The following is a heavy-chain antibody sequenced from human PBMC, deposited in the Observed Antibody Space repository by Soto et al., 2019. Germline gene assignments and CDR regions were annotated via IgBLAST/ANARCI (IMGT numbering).Heavy chain of an antibody. V-gene: IGHV3-30-3*01. CDR2: ISYDGSNK. CDR3: ARASRYSSGWQTRRIHDAFDI. D-gene: IGHD6-19*01. Sequence: GGSLRLSCAASGFTFSSYAMHWVRQAPGKGLEWVAVISYDGSNKYYADSVKGRFTISRDNSKNTLYLQMNSLRAEDTAVYYCARASRYSSGWQTRRIHDAFDIWGQGTMVTVSS. CDR1: GFTFSSYA. J-gene: IGHJ3*02.